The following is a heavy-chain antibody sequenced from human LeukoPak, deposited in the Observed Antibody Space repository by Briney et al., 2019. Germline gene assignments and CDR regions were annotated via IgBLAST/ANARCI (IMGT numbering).Heavy chain of an antibody. CDR1: GGSFSGYY. Sequence: SQTLSLTCAVYGGSFSGYYWTWIRQHPGKGLQWIGEINHSGSTNYIPSLKSRVTISLDTSRNQFSLKLNSVTAADTGVYYCAKSNGYGLIDIWGQGTMVTVSS. CDR2: INHSGST. D-gene: IGHD3-10*01. J-gene: IGHJ3*02. V-gene: IGHV4-34*01. CDR3: AKSNGYGLIDI.